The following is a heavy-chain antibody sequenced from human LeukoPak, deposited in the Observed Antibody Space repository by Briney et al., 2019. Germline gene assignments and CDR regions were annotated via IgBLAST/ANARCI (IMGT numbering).Heavy chain of an antibody. Sequence: PGGSLRLSCATSGFTFTNYAVHWVRQAPGKGLEWVALISYHGSDKYYADSVRGRFTISRDNSKNTLYLQMNSLRAEDTAVYYCAKAGGAMSAMRTLGAFDIWGQGTMVTVSS. CDR3: AKAGGAMSAMRTLGAFDI. CDR2: ISYHGSDK. D-gene: IGHD3-16*01. CDR1: GFTFTNYA. J-gene: IGHJ3*02. V-gene: IGHV3-30-3*01.